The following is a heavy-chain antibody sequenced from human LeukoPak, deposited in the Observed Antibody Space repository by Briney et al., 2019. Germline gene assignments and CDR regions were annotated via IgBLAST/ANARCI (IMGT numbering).Heavy chain of an antibody. CDR3: ARDFVHGDYAYFDY. CDR2: IIPILGIA. D-gene: IGHD4-17*01. V-gene: IGHV1-69*04. Sequence: GASVKVSCKASGGTFSSYAISWVRQAPGQGLEWMGRIIPILGIANYAQKFQGRVTITADKSTSTAYMELSSLRSEDTAVYYCARDFVHGDYAYFDYWGQGTLVTVSS. CDR1: GGTFSSYA. J-gene: IGHJ4*02.